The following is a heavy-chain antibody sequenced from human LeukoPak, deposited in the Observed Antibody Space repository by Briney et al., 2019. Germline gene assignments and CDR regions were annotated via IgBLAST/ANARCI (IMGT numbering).Heavy chain of an antibody. D-gene: IGHD2-2*01. V-gene: IGHV3-74*01. CDR2: INSDGSST. CDR3: ARGSQRGSAANYYGMDV. CDR1: GFTLSSYW. Sequence: GGSLRLSCAASGFTLSSYWMHWVRQAPGKGLVWVSRINSDGSSTTYADSVKGRFTISRDNAKNTLYLQMNSLRAEDTAVYHCARGSQRGSAANYYGMDVWGQGTTVAVSS. J-gene: IGHJ6*02.